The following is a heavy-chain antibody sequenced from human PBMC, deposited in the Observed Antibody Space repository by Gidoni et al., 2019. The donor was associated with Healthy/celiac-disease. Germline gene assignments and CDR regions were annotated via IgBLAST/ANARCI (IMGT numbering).Heavy chain of an antibody. J-gene: IGHJ5*02. CDR1: GSTFSSYG. V-gene: IGHV3-30*18. D-gene: IGHD1-26*01. CDR3: AKDWWEQDWFDP. Sequence: QVQLVESGGGVVQPGRSLRLSCAASGSTFSSYGMHWVRQAPGKGLEWVAVISYDGSNKYYADSVKGRFTISRDNSKNTLYLQMNSLRAEDTAVYYCAKDWWEQDWFDPWGQGTLVTVSS. CDR2: ISYDGSNK.